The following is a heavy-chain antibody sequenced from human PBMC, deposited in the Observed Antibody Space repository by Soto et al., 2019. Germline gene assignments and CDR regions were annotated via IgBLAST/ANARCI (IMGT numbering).Heavy chain of an antibody. CDR2: ISSNGGST. CDR1: GFTFSSYA. V-gene: IGHV3-64D*06. CDR3: VKDEHAVTTYNWFDP. D-gene: IGHD4-17*01. Sequence: PGGSLRLSCSASGFTFSSYAMHWVRQAPGEGLEYVSAISSNGGSTYYADSVKGRFTISRDNSKNTLYLQMSSLRAEDTAVYYCVKDEHAVTTYNWFDPWGQGTLVTVSS. J-gene: IGHJ5*02.